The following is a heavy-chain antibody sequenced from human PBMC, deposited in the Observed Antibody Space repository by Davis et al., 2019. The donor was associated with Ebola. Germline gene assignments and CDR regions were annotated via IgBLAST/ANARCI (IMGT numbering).Heavy chain of an antibody. CDR2: ISSSSSTM. D-gene: IGHD6-19*01. CDR3: AKDGIAVASKWYYYYGMDV. Sequence: GESLKISCAASGFTFSSYWMSWVRQAPGKGLEWVSCISSSSSTMYYADSVKGRFTISRDNAKNSLDLQMNSLRDEDTAVYYCAKDGIAVASKWYYYYGMDVWGKGTTVTVSS. CDR1: GFTFSSYW. J-gene: IGHJ6*04. V-gene: IGHV3-48*02.